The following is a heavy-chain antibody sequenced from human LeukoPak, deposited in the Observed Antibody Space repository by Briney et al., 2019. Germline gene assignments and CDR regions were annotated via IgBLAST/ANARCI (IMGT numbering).Heavy chain of an antibody. V-gene: IGHV3-21*01. J-gene: IGHJ3*02. CDR2: FSSSSAYI. D-gene: IGHD1-26*01. CDR3: ARDLSGSYSAFDI. Sequence: SGGSLRLSCAPSGFTFSSCSMNWVRKAPGKGLEWVSSFSSSSAYICYADSVKGRFTISRDSAKNSLYLQMNSLRAEDTAVYYCARDLSGSYSAFDIWGQGTMVTVSS. CDR1: GFTFSSCS.